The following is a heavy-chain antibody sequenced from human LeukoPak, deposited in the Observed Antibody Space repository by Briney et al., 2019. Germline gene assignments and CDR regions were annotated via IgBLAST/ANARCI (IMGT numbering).Heavy chain of an antibody. CDR2: IIPILGIA. CDR1: GGTFSSYT. CDR3: ARYPGIAVAGYYFDY. D-gene: IGHD6-19*01. V-gene: IGHV1-69*02. Sequence: SVKVSCKASGGTFSSYTISWVRQAPGQGLEWMGRIIPILGIANYAQKFQGRVTITADKSTSTAYMELSGLRSEDTAVYYCARYPGIAVAGYYFDYWGQGTLVTVSS. J-gene: IGHJ4*02.